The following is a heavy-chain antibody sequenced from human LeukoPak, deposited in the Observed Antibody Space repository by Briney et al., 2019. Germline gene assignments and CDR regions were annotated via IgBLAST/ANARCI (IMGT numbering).Heavy chain of an antibody. Sequence: GGSLRLSCAASGFTFDDYAMHWVRQAPGKGLEWVSLISWDGGSTYYADSVKGRFTISRDNSKNSPYLQMNSLRAEDTALYYCAKDGYCSSTSCYGWGYYYYYMDVWGKGTTVTVSS. CDR1: GFTFDDYA. D-gene: IGHD2-2*01. J-gene: IGHJ6*03. V-gene: IGHV3-43D*03. CDR2: ISWDGGST. CDR3: AKDGYCSSTSCYGWGYYYYYMDV.